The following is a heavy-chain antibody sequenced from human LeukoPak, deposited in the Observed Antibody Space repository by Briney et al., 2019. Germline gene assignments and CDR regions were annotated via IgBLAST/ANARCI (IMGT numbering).Heavy chain of an antibody. J-gene: IGHJ4*02. CDR1: GGSISTSNYY. CDR3: AAGQQWLVYAY. V-gene: IGHV4-39*07. D-gene: IGHD6-19*01. CDR2: IYYSGST. Sequence: SETLSLTCTVSGGSISTSNYYWGWVRQPPGRGLEWIGSIYYSGSTYYNPSLKSRVTISLDTSKNQFSLKLSSVTAADTAVYYCAAGQQWLVYAYWGQGALVTVSS.